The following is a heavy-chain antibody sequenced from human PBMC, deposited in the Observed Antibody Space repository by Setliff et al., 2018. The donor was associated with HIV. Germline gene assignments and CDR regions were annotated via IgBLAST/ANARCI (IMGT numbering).Heavy chain of an antibody. V-gene: IGHV4-39*01. CDR1: GGSINSDNYY. D-gene: IGHD6-19*01. CDR2: MIYGGDT. CDR3: ARPHSGRGGGAWFDP. J-gene: IGHJ5*02. Sequence: SETLSLTCSVSGGSINSDNYYWGWIRQAPGKGLEWIASMIYGGDTWYNPSLKSRVTIYVDTANNEISLRLSSVTAEDTAVYRCARPHSGRGGGAWFDPWGQGIQVTVSS.